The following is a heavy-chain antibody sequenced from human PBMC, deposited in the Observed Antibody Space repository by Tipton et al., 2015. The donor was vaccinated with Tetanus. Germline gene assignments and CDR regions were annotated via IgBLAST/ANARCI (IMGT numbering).Heavy chain of an antibody. CDR2: IYYSGST. D-gene: IGHD3-22*01. CDR3: ARLSSSANDAHAFDI. Sequence: GSLRLSCTVSGGSISSFNYYWGWVRQPPGKGLEWIGSIYYSGSTYYNPSLRSRVTLSVDTSNTQFSLRVTSVTAADTAVYYCARLSSSANDAHAFDIWGQGTMVTVSS. V-gene: IGHV4-39*01. CDR1: GGSISSFNYY. J-gene: IGHJ3*02.